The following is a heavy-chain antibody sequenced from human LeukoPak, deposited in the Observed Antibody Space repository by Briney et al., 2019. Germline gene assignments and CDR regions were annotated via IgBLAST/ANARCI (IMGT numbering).Heavy chain of an antibody. J-gene: IGHJ3*02. CDR1: GGTFSSYA. CDR3: ARDGLGEMATMFPAGDAFDI. CDR2: IIPIFGTA. Sequence: SVKVSCKASGGTFSSYAISWVRQAPGQGLEWMGGIIPIFGTANYAQKFQGRVTITTDESTSTAYMELSRLRSEDTAVYYCARDGLGEMATMFPAGDAFDIWGQGTMVTVSS. V-gene: IGHV1-69*05. D-gene: IGHD5-24*01.